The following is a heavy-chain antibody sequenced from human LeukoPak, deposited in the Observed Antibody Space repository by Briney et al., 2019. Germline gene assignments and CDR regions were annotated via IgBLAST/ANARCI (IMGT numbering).Heavy chain of an antibody. Sequence: GESLQISCKASGYSFTTHWIGWVRQMPGKGLEWMGIIYPDDSDTRYSPSFQGQVTISADKSISTAYLQWSSLKASDTAVYYCARFSAAALRLNWFDPWGQGTLVTVSS. CDR2: IYPDDSDT. J-gene: IGHJ5*02. D-gene: IGHD2-21*02. V-gene: IGHV5-51*01. CDR1: GYSFTTHW. CDR3: ARFSAAALRLNWFDP.